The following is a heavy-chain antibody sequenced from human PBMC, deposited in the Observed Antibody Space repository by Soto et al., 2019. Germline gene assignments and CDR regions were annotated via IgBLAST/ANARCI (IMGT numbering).Heavy chain of an antibody. CDR1: GYTLTSDF. CDR2: INPSGGST. CDR3: ARESAGFYYERSGQPRYYYNGMDV. J-gene: IGHJ6*02. D-gene: IGHD3-22*01. Sequence: VKGACKTSGYTLTSDFVRWVRQAHRQGLEWMGIINPSGGSTSYAQKFQDRVTMTRDTSTSTVYMELSSLRSEDTAAPSCARESAGFYYERSGQPRYYYNGMDVWGQRTTGTVSS. V-gene: IGHV1-46*01.